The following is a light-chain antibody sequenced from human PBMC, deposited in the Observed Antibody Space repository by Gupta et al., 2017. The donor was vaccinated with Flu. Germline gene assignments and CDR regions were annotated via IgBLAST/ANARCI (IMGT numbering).Light chain of an antibody. V-gene: IGLV1-51*01. CDR1: SSNIGNNY. Sequence: HSVLTQPPSVSAAPGQKVTISCSGSSSNIGNNYVSWYQQLPGTAPKLLIYDNNKRPSGIPDRVSGSKSGTSATLGITGLQTGDEADYYCGTWDSSLSAGGVFGGGTKLTVL. J-gene: IGLJ3*02. CDR3: GTWDSSLSAGGV. CDR2: DNN.